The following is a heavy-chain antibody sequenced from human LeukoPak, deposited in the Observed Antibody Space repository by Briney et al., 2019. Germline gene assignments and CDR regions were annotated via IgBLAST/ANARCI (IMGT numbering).Heavy chain of an antibody. CDR2: IYPGDSDV. D-gene: IGHD3-3*01. CDR3: ARIPSFDFWSGSLFYYFDY. V-gene: IGHV5-51*01. J-gene: IGHJ4*02. Sequence: GDSLKISCQAFGYSFTTYWIGGVRQMPGKGLECMGIIYPGDSDVRYSPSFQGQVTISADKSISTAYLQWSSLKASDTAMYYCARIPSFDFWSGSLFYYFDYWGQGTLVTVSS. CDR1: GYSFTTYW.